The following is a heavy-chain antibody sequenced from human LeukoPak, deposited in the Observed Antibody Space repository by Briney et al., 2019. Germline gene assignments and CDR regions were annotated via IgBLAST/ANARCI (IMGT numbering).Heavy chain of an antibody. CDR2: INHSGSI. CDR3: ARGYSSGFNWFDP. Sequence: SETLSLTCAVYGGSFSGYYWSWIRQPPGKGLEWIGEINHSGSINYNPSLKSRVTISVDTSKNQFSLKLSSVTAADTAVYYCARGYSSGFNWFDPWGQGTLVTVSS. J-gene: IGHJ5*02. CDR1: GGSFSGYY. D-gene: IGHD6-19*01. V-gene: IGHV4-34*01.